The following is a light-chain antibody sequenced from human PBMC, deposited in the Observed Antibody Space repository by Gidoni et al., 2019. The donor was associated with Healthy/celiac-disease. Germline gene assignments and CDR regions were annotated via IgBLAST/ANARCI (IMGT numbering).Light chain of an antibody. V-gene: IGLV6-57*01. CDR3: QSYDSSNYV. J-gene: IGLJ1*01. Sequence: NFMLTQPHSVSESPGKTVTISCTRSSGSIASNYVQWYQPRPGSSPTTVIYEDNQRPSGVPARFSGSIDSSSNSASLTISGLKTEDEADYYCQSYDSSNYVFGTGTKVTVL. CDR2: EDN. CDR1: SGSIASNY.